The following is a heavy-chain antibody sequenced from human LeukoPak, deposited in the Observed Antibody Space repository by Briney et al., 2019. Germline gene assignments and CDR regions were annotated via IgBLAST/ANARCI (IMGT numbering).Heavy chain of an antibody. J-gene: IGHJ4*02. D-gene: IGHD1-26*01. V-gene: IGHV1-2*06. CDR3: ARDLGVGATPLGY. CDR1: GYTFTGYY. Sequence: GASVKVSCKASGYTFTGYYMHWVRQAPGQGLEWMGRINPNSGGTNYAQKFQGRVTMTRDTSISTAYMELSRLRSDDTAVYYCARDLGVGATPLGYWGQGALVTVSS. CDR2: INPNSGGT.